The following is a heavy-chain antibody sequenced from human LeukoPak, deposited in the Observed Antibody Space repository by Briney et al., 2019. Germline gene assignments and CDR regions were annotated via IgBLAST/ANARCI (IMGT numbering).Heavy chain of an antibody. CDR3: ARGLYGSGRRSLMAH. J-gene: IGHJ4*02. D-gene: IGHD3-10*01. CDR1: GFSFSNHY. CDR2: INQDENEK. Sequence: GGSLRLSCAASGFSFSNHYINWVRQAPGKGLEWVANINQDENEKYYLDSVKGRFTISRDNAETSLFLQMTSLRVEDTAIYYCARGLYGSGRRSLMAHWGPGTLVAVSS. V-gene: IGHV3-7*01.